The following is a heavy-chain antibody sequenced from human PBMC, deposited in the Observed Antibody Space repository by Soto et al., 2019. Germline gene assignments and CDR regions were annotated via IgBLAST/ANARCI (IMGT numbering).Heavy chain of an antibody. D-gene: IGHD6-13*01. V-gene: IGHV4-59*12. CDR1: GGSISSYY. J-gene: IGHJ4*02. Sequence: PSETLSLTCTVSGGSISSYYWSWIRQPPGKGLEWIGYIYYSGSTNYNPSLKSRVTISVDTSKNQFSLKLSSVTAADTAVYYCARSKWGSSWYPYWGQGTLVTVSS. CDR2: IYYSGST. CDR3: ARSKWGSSWYPY.